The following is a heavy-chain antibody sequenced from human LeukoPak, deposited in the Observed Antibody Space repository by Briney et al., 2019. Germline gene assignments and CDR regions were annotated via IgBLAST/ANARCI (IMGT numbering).Heavy chain of an antibody. D-gene: IGHD2-2*01. J-gene: IGHJ6*02. Sequence: GGSLRLSCAASGFTFSSYAMHWVRQAPGKGLEGVAVISYDGSNKYYADSVKGRFTISRDNSKNTLYLQMNSLRAEDTAVYYCARDEDIVVVPAATDPPYYYYGMDVWGQGTTVTVSS. CDR3: ARDEDIVVVPAATDPPYYYYGMDV. CDR1: GFTFSSYA. V-gene: IGHV3-30-3*01. CDR2: ISYDGSNK.